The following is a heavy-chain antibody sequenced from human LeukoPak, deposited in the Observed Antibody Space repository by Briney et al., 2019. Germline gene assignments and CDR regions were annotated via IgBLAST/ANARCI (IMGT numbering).Heavy chain of an antibody. V-gene: IGHV5-51*01. CDR1: GYSFTSYW. CDR2: IYPGDSDT. CDR3: ARGEEENTYYDILTGYFDY. D-gene: IGHD3-9*01. J-gene: IGHJ4*02. Sequence: GESLKISCKGSGYSFTSYWIGWVRQMPGKGLEWMGIIYPGDSDTRYSPSFQGQVTISADKSISTAYLQWSSLKASDTAMYYCARGEEENTYYDILTGYFDYWGQGTLVTVSS.